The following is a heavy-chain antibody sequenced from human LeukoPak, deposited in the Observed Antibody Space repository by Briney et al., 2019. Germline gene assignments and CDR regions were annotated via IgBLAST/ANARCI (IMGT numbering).Heavy chain of an antibody. Sequence: GASVKVSCKASGYTFTGYYMHWVRQAPGQGLEWMGWINPNSGGTHYAQKFQGRVTMTRDTSISTAYMELSRLRSDGTAVYYCARALVPAAQRLSSWGQGTLVTVSS. J-gene: IGHJ5*02. D-gene: IGHD2-2*01. V-gene: IGHV1-2*02. CDR2: INPNSGGT. CDR3: ARALVPAAQRLSS. CDR1: GYTFTGYY.